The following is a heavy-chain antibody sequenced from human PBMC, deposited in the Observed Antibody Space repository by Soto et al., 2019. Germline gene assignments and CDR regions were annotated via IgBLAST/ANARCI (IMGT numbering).Heavy chain of an antibody. J-gene: IGHJ4*02. CDR3: ATSAYYYDTTGYYPY. CDR2: IFGSVTP. D-gene: IGHD3-22*01. V-gene: IGHV4-59*01. Sequence: QVQLQESGPGQVKPSETLSLTCTVSGGSIGSYSWSWIRQPPGQGLEWIGFIFGSVTPKYNPSLKSRVTISGDTSKNQFSLKLTSMTAADTAVYFCATSAYYYDTTGYYPYWGQGTLVSVSS. CDR1: GGSIGSYS.